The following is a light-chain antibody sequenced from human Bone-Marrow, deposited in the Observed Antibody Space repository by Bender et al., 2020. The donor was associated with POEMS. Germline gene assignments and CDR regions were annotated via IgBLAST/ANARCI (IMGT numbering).Light chain of an antibody. V-gene: IGLV2-8*01. CDR3: NSYTSNNSHVV. Sequence: QSALTQPPSASGSPGQSVTISCTGTSSDVGGYNFVSWYQQHPGKAPKLIIYDVNERPSGVPDRFSGSKSGNTASLTISGLQAEDEADYYCNSYTSNNSHVVFGGGTKVTVL. J-gene: IGLJ2*01. CDR2: DVN. CDR1: SSDVGGYNF.